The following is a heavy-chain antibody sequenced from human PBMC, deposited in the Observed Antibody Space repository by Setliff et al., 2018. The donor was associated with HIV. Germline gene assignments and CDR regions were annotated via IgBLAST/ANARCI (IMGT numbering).Heavy chain of an antibody. Sequence: PGGSLRLSCAASGFTFSNSWMNWVRQAPGKGLEWVGRIKSRTDGGATDYAAPVKGRFTISRDDSKNTLYLQMNSLKTEDTAVYYCTSRYYYDSFLESGWGQGALVTVSS. V-gene: IGHV3-15*01. D-gene: IGHD3-22*01. CDR1: GFTFSNSW. CDR3: TSRYYYDSFLESG. CDR2: IKSRTDGGAT. J-gene: IGHJ4*02.